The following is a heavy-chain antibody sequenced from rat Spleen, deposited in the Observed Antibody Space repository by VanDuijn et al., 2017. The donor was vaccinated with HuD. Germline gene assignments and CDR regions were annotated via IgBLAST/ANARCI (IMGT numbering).Heavy chain of an antibody. CDR2: IKFEDFTP. CDR1: GFTFSDFY. D-gene: IGHD1-12*02. V-gene: IGHV5-22*01. J-gene: IGHJ2*01. Sequence: EVQLVESGGGLVQPGRSLKLSCAASGFTFSDFYMAWVRQAPKKGLEWVASIKFEDFTPYYRDSVMGRFTISRDDGESTLYLQMDSLRSEDTATYYCARQTDYFYDGTYYFDYWGQGVMVTVSS. CDR3: ARQTDYFYDGTYYFDY.